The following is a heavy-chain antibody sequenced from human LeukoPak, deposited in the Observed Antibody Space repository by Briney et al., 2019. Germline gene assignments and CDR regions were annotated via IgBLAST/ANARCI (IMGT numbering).Heavy chain of an antibody. D-gene: IGHD2-2*01. CDR3: ARPYQLPDDAFDI. Sequence: KTGGSLRLSCAASGFTFSSYSMNWVRQAPGKGLEWVSSISSSSSYIYYADSVKGRFTISRDNAKNSLYLQMNSLRAEDTAVYYCARPYQLPDDAFDIWGQGTMVTVSS. J-gene: IGHJ3*02. V-gene: IGHV3-21*01. CDR2: ISSSSSYI. CDR1: GFTFSSYS.